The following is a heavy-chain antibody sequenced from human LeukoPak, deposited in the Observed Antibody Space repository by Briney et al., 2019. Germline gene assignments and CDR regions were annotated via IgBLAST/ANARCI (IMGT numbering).Heavy chain of an antibody. Sequence: SVKVSCKASGGTFSSYAISWVRQAPGQGLEWMGRIIPILGIANYAQKFQGRVTITADKSTSTAYMELSSLRSEDTAVYYCARDQYYDFWSGYPSRYFDYWGQGTLVTVSS. CDR1: GGTFSSYA. CDR2: IIPILGIA. D-gene: IGHD3-3*01. V-gene: IGHV1-69*04. CDR3: ARDQYYDFWSGYPSRYFDY. J-gene: IGHJ4*02.